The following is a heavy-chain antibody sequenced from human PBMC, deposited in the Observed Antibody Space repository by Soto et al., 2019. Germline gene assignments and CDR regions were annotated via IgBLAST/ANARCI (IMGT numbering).Heavy chain of an antibody. CDR1: VFTFSSNY. D-gene: IGHD3-3*01. CDR3: ARDEYYDFWSGYYTDYYYGMDV. Sequence: GGSLRLSCAASVFTFSSNYMSWVRQAPGKGLEWVSVICGDGATYYADPVKGRFTISRDNAKNSLYLQMNSLRAEDTAVYYCARDEYYDFWSGYYTDYYYGMDVWGQGTTVTVSS. CDR2: ICGDGAT. V-gene: IGHV3-53*01. J-gene: IGHJ6*02.